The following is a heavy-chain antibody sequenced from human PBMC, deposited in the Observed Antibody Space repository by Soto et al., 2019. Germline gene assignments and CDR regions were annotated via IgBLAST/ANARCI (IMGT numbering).Heavy chain of an antibody. CDR3: ARDQAYCGGDCYYYYYYGMDV. V-gene: IGHV1-69*13. Sequence: ASVKVSCKASGGTFSSYAISWVRQAPGQGLEWMGGIIPIFGTANYAQKFQGRVTITADESTSTAYMELSSLRSEDTAVYYCARDQAYCGGDCYYYYYYGMDVWGQGTTVTISS. CDR1: GGTFSSYA. J-gene: IGHJ6*02. D-gene: IGHD2-21*02. CDR2: IIPIFGTA.